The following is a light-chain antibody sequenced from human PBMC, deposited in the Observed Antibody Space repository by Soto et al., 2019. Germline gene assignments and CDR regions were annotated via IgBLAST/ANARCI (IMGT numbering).Light chain of an antibody. Sequence: DIRMTQSPSTLPASVGDKVTITCRARQSFSMWLAGYQQKPGKAPKLLIYKAFSLESGVPSRFSGSGSGTEFTLTISSLQPDDLETYYCQQYNSFPTVGQGTKVEIK. CDR1: QSFSMW. J-gene: IGKJ1*01. CDR2: KAF. CDR3: QQYNSFPT. V-gene: IGKV1-5*03.